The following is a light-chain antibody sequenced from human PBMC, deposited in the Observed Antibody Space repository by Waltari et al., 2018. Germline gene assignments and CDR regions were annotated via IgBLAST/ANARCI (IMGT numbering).Light chain of an antibody. CDR1: SSDVGGYND. CDR2: EVS. CDR3: SSYTSSSTLV. V-gene: IGLV2-14*01. J-gene: IGLJ2*01. Sequence: QSALTQPASVSVAPGQSITISCTGTSSDVGGYNDVSWYQQNPGKAPKLMIYEVSNRPSGVSNRFSGSKSGNTASLTISGLQAEDEADYYCSSYTSSSTLVFGGGTKLTVL.